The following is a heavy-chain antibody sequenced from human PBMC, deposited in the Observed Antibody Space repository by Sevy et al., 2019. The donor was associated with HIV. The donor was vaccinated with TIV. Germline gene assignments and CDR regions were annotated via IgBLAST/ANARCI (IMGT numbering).Heavy chain of an antibody. CDR2: IGVGGKA. V-gene: IGHV3-23*01. D-gene: IGHD3-3*01. J-gene: IGHJ4*02. CDR3: AKRGDRAFDY. CDR1: GFNFSNYA. Sequence: GGSLRLSCAASGFNFSNYAMSWVRQGPGKGPEWVSAIGVGGKAYYADSVKGRFTISRDNSRNTLYLQMNNLRVEDTAVYYCAKRGDRAFDYWGQGTLVTVSS.